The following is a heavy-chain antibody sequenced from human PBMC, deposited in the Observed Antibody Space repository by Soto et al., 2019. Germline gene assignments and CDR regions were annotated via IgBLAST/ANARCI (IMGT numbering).Heavy chain of an antibody. CDR2: IYNSGST. J-gene: IGHJ4*02. CDR1: GGSVSSGNYY. V-gene: IGHV4-61*01. D-gene: IGHD3-3*01. CDR3: ARGAISGGTSEYYFDY. Sequence: PSETLSLTCTVSGGSVSSGNYYWNWIRQPPGKGLEWIGYIYNSGSTTYNPSLKSRVTISVDTSKNQFSLKLRSVTAADTAVYYCARGAISGGTSEYYFDYWGQGTLVTVSS.